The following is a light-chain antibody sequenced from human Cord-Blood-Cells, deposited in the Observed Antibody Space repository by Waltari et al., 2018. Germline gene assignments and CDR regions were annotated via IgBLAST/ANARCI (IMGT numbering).Light chain of an antibody. Sequence: SYVLTQPPSVSVAPGKTARITCGGNNIGSKSVHWYQQKPGQAPVLVIYYDSDRPSGIPERFPGSNSGNTATLTISRVEAGDEADYYCQVWDSSSDHYVFGTGTKVTVL. CDR1: NIGSKS. J-gene: IGLJ1*01. CDR3: QVWDSSSDHYV. CDR2: YDS. V-gene: IGLV3-21*04.